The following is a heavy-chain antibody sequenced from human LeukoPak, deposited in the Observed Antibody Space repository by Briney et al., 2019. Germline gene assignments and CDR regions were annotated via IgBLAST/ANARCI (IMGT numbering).Heavy chain of an antibody. J-gene: IGHJ3*02. CDR3: ASGDVFDM. Sequence: GGSLRPSCVVSGLTFSDYWMSWVRQAPGKGLEWVANIKKDGSEKKYVDSVKGRFTISRDNAKNSLYLQMSGLRVEDTAVYYCASGDVFDMWGQGTMVTVSS. V-gene: IGHV3-7*01. CDR1: GLTFSDYW. CDR2: IKKDGSEK.